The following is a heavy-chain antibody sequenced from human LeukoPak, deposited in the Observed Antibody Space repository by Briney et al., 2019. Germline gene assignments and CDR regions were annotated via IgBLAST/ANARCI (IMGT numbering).Heavy chain of an antibody. V-gene: IGHV1-18*01. D-gene: IGHD3-10*01. Sequence: ASVKVSCKASGYTFTSYGISWVRQAPGQGLEWMGWISAYNGNTNYAQKLQGRVTMTTDTSTSTAYMELSSLRSEDTAVSYCAREGFHGRELFPTFDYWGQGTLVTVSS. CDR2: ISAYNGNT. CDR1: GYTFTSYG. J-gene: IGHJ4*02. CDR3: AREGFHGRELFPTFDY.